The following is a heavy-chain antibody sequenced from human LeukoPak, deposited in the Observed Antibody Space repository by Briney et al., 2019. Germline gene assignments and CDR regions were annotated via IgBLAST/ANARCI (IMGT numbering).Heavy chain of an antibody. D-gene: IGHD1-26*01. CDR1: GFTFSSYA. V-gene: IGHV3-30-3*01. CDR2: ISYDGSNK. CDR3: ARGGEGATPFDY. J-gene: IGHJ4*02. Sequence: PGGSLRLSCAASGFTFSSYAMHWVRQAPGKGLEWVAVISYDGSNKYYADSVKGRFTISRDNSKNTLYLQMNSLRAEGTAVYYCARGGEGATPFDYWGQGTLVTVSS.